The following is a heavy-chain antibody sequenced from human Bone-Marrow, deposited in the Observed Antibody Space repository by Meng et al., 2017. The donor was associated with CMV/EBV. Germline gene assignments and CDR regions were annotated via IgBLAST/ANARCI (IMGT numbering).Heavy chain of an antibody. CDR3: ARAGVPAANPFYGMDV. J-gene: IGHJ6*02. V-gene: IGHV4-59*01. Sequence: ESLKISCTVSGGSISSYYWSWIRQPPGKGLEWIGYIYYSGSTNYNPSLKSRVTISVDTSKNQFSLKLSSVTAADTAVYYCARAGVPAANPFYGMDVWGQGTTVTVSS. CDR2: IYYSGST. CDR1: GGSISSYY. D-gene: IGHD2-2*01.